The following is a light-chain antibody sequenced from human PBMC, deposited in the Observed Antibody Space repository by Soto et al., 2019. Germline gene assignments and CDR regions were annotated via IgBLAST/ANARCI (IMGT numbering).Light chain of an antibody. V-gene: IGKV1-33*01. CDR3: QQFDSVPCT. Sequence: IQMTQSPSSLSASVGDRVTITCQASQDITNYLIWYQQKPGKAPKLLIYDASSLGTGVSSRFSGSGSGTQFTLTISSLQPEDIATYYCQQFDSVPCTFGHGTKLEMK. CDR2: DAS. J-gene: IGKJ2*02. CDR1: QDITNY.